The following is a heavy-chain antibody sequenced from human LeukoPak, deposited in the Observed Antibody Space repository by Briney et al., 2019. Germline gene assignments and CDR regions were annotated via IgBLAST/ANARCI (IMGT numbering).Heavy chain of an antibody. CDR3: AKDRRRDSSGYDY. Sequence: GGSLRLSCAASGFTFSNAWMSWVRQAPGKGLEWVSAISASGGTTYYADSVKGHFTISRDNSKNTLYLQMNSLSAEDTAVYYCAKDRRRDSSGYDYWGQGTLVTVSS. V-gene: IGHV3-23*01. J-gene: IGHJ4*02. CDR1: GFTFSNAW. CDR2: ISASGGTT. D-gene: IGHD3-22*01.